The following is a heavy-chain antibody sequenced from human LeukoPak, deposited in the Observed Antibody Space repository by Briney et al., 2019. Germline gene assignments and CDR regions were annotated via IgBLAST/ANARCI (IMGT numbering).Heavy chain of an antibody. Sequence: SQTLSLTCTVSGGSISSGAYYWSWIRQPPGKGLEWIGYIYYSGSTYYNPSLKSRVTISVDTSKNQFSLKLSSVTAADTAVYYCARERTVTTILGGWFDPWGQGTLVTVSS. CDR3: ARERTVTTILGGWFDP. CDR1: GGSISSGAYY. V-gene: IGHV4-30-4*01. J-gene: IGHJ5*02. CDR2: IYYSGST. D-gene: IGHD3-3*01.